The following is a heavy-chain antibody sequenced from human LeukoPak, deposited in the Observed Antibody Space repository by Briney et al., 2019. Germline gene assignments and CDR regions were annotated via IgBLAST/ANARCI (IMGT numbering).Heavy chain of an antibody. CDR1: GGSISSYY. Sequence: PSETLSLTCTVSGGSISSYYWSWIRQPPGKGLERIWYIYYSGNTNCNPSRKSRVTISVDTSKNPSSLKVSSVTAADTAVYYCARVAIGGYRPFDYWGQGTLVTVSS. CDR3: ARVAIGGYRPFDY. CDR2: IYYSGNT. V-gene: IGHV4-59*01. D-gene: IGHD3-22*01. J-gene: IGHJ4*02.